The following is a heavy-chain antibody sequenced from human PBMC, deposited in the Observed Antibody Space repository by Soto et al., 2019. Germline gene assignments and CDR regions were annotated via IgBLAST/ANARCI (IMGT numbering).Heavy chain of an antibody. J-gene: IGHJ4*02. V-gene: IGHV3-30*18. CDR1: GFTFSSYG. D-gene: IGHD4-17*01. CDR3: AKDRMYGDPGGGFDY. CDR2: ISYDGSNK. Sequence: QVQLVESGGGVVQPGRSLRLSCAASGFTFSSYGMHWVRQAPGKGLEWVAVISYDGSNKYYADSVKGRFTISRDNSKNTLYLQMNSLRAEDTAVYYCAKDRMYGDPGGGFDYWGQGTLVTVSS.